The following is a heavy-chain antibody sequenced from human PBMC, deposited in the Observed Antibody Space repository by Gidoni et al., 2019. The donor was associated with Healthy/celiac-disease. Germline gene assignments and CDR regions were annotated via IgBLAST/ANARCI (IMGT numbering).Heavy chain of an antibody. D-gene: IGHD2-21*01. V-gene: IGHV3-23*01. J-gene: IGHJ4*01. Sequence: EVQPLESGGAWVQPGGSLSLSCAASGPTFSSYAMSWVRQAPGKGLEWVSASSGSGGSTYYADSVKGRFTISRDNSKNTLYLKMNSLRAEDTAVYYCARGDSKARYFDYWGQGTLVTVSS. CDR1: GPTFSSYA. CDR2: SSGSGGST. CDR3: ARGDSKARYFDY.